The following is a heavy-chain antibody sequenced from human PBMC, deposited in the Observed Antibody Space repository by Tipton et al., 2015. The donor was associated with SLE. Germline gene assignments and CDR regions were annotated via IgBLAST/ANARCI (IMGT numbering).Heavy chain of an antibody. J-gene: IGHJ4*02. CDR3: VVGYRFSFDS. V-gene: IGHV4-39*07. D-gene: IGHD2-8*02. CDR2: IHYAGAT. CDR1: GGSISGSSDY. Sequence: GLVKPSETLSLSCTVSGGSISGSSDYWGWIRQAPGKGLEWIGSIHYAGATYDNPSLKRPVIISVDTSKNQFSLKLDSVTAADTAIYYCVVGYRFSFDSWGRGTLVAVSS.